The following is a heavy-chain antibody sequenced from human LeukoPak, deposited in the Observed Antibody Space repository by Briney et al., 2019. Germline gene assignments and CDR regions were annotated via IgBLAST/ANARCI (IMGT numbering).Heavy chain of an antibody. V-gene: IGHV3-23*01. D-gene: IGHD3-22*01. Sequence: PGGSLRLSCAASGFTFSSYGMHWVRQAPGKGLEWVSAISGSGISTYYADSVKGRFTISRDNSKNTLFLQMNSLRAEDTAIYYCAKDYYDSSGYYLDYWGQGTLVTVSS. CDR2: ISGSGIST. CDR3: AKDYYDSSGYYLDY. J-gene: IGHJ4*02. CDR1: GFTFSSYG.